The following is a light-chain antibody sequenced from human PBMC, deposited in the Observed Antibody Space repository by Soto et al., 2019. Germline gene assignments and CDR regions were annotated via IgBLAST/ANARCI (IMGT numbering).Light chain of an antibody. V-gene: IGLV2-8*01. Sequence: QSALTQPPSASGSPGQSVTISCTGTSSDVGGYNYVSWYKQHPGKAPKLMIYEVTKRPSGVPDRFSGSKSGNTASLTASGLQAEDEADYYCSSYAGSNNLYVFGTGTKLTVL. J-gene: IGLJ1*01. CDR3: SSYAGSNNLYV. CDR1: SSDVGGYNY. CDR2: EVT.